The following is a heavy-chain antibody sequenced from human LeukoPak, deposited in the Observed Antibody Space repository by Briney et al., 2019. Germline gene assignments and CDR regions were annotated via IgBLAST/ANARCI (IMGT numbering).Heavy chain of an antibody. CDR3: ARARFGYNRGPFDY. CDR1: GFTFSNYA. V-gene: IGHV3-30-3*01. J-gene: IGHJ4*02. CDR2: ISYDGSNK. D-gene: IGHD5-24*01. Sequence: GRSLRLSCAASGFTFSNYAMHWVRPAPGKGLEWVAFISYDGSNKPYADSVKGRFTISRDNSKNTLYLQMNSLRPEDTAVYYCARARFGYNRGPFDYWGQGILVTVSS.